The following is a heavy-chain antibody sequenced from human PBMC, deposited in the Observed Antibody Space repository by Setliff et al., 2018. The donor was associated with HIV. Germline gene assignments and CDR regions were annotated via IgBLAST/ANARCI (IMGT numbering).Heavy chain of an antibody. J-gene: IGHJ3*02. V-gene: IGHV1-24*01. CDR1: GGTFSSYV. D-gene: IGHD3-22*01. Sequence: GASVKVSCKASGGTFSSYVISWVRQAPGKGLEWMGGFDPEYDKTFYAQKFQGRVTMSEDTSTDTAYMELTSLRSEDTAVYYCATRAYDSSGYLRSRVSGAAFDIWGQGTMVT. CDR3: ATRAYDSSGYLRSRVSGAAFDI. CDR2: FDPEYDKT.